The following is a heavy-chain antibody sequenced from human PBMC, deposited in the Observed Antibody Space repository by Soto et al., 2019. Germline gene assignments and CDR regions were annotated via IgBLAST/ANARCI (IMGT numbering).Heavy chain of an antibody. Sequence: SETLSLTCAVYGGSFSGYYWSWIRQPPGKGLEWIGEINHSGSTNYNPSLKSRVTISVDTSKNQFSLKLSSVTAADTAVYYCARGRVNIVATIGNCWFDPWGQGTLVTVSS. CDR1: GGSFSGYY. J-gene: IGHJ5*02. D-gene: IGHD5-12*01. V-gene: IGHV4-34*01. CDR3: ARGRVNIVATIGNCWFDP. CDR2: INHSGST.